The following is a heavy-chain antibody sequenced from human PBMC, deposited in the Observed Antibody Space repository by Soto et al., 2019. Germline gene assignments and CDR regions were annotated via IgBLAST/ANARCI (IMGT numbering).Heavy chain of an antibody. Sequence: QVQLQESGPGLVKPSETLSLTCTVSGGSISSYYWSWIRQPPGKGLEWIGYIYYSVSTNYNPSLKIRVTISVDTSKNQFSLKLSSVTAADTAVYYCARVLDCSGGSCYANWFDPWGQGTLVTVSS. V-gene: IGHV4-59*01. CDR3: ARVLDCSGGSCYANWFDP. CDR1: GGSISSYY. CDR2: IYYSVST. D-gene: IGHD2-15*01. J-gene: IGHJ5*02.